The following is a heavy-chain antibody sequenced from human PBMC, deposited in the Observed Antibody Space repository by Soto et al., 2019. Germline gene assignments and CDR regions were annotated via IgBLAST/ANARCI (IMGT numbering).Heavy chain of an antibody. V-gene: IGHV3-23*01. D-gene: IGHD4-4*01. CDR1: GFTFTNYA. Sequence: EVQLLESGGGLVQPWGSLRLSCAASGFTFTNYAMTWVRQAPGKGLEWVSISSGSGSGGSTNYADSVKGRFTISRDNSKNTLYLQMNSLRVEDTAVYYCAKDRDDYRNYVFDYWGQGTLVTVSS. J-gene: IGHJ4*02. CDR2: SSGSGSGGST. CDR3: AKDRDDYRNYVFDY.